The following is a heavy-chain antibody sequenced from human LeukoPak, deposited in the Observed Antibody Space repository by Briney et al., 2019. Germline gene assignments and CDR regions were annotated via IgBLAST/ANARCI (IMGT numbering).Heavy chain of an antibody. J-gene: IGHJ3*02. Sequence: GGSLRLSCAASGFTFSSYELNWVRQAPGKGLEWVSYISSSGSTIYYADSVKGRFTISRDNAKNSLYLQMNSLRAEDTAVYYCARDRVSNYYDSRGYYFGAFDIWGQGTMVTVSS. CDR3: ARDRVSNYYDSRGYYFGAFDI. CDR1: GFTFSSYE. CDR2: ISSSGSTI. V-gene: IGHV3-48*03. D-gene: IGHD3-22*01.